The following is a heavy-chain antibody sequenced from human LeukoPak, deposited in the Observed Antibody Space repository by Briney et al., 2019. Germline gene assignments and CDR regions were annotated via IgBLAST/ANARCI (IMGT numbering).Heavy chain of an antibody. V-gene: IGHV3-23*01. J-gene: IGHJ4*02. Sequence: GGSLTLSCGVSGVTFSNYAMTWVRQAPGQGLQWVSSISAGGSSTYHADSVAGRFTISRDNLENTLYLQMDSLRAEDTGVYYCARVSRSGDICYDYCDLWGQGSLVPVSP. CDR3: ARVSRSGDICYDYCDL. CDR1: GVTFSNYA. CDR2: ISAGGSST. D-gene: IGHD2-15*01.